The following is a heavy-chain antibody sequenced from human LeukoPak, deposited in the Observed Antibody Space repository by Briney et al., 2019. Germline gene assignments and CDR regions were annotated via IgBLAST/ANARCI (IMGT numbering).Heavy chain of an antibody. V-gene: IGHV3-23*01. D-gene: IGHD2-21*02. J-gene: IGHJ4*02. CDR3: AKRLGDPRAFDY. CDR1: GFTFSNYA. Sequence: GGSLRLSCAASGFTFSNYAMNWVRQAPGKGLEWVSGISGSSGTINYAAPVMGRFTISRDNSRNTLYLQMNSLRADDTAVYYCAKRLGDPRAFDYWGQGTLVTVSS. CDR2: ISGSSGTI.